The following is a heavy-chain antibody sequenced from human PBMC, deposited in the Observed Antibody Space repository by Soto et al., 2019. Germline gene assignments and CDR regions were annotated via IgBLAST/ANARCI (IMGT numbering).Heavy chain of an antibody. V-gene: IGHV3-66*01. J-gene: IGHJ5*02. CDR3: ARDLGVAPYNWFDP. CDR1: GFTVNSNY. CDR2: IYTGGST. Sequence: GGSLRLSCAASGFTVNSNYMHWVRQAPGKGLEWVSVIYTGGSTFYADSVKGRFTISRDNSKNTLYLQMNSLRAEDTAVYYCARDLGVAPYNWFDPWGQGTLVTVSS. D-gene: IGHD2-15*01.